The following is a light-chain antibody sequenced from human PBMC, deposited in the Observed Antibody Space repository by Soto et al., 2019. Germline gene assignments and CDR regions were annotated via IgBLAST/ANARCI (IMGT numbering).Light chain of an antibody. J-gene: IGLJ2*01. Sequence: QSALTQPRSVSGSPEQSVTISCTGTSSDVGGYNYVSWYQQHPGKAPKLMIYDVSKRPSGVPDRFSGSKSGNTASLTISGLQAEDEADYYCCSYAGSYGVFGGGTQLTVL. CDR2: DVS. CDR3: CSYAGSYGV. V-gene: IGLV2-11*01. CDR1: SSDVGGYNY.